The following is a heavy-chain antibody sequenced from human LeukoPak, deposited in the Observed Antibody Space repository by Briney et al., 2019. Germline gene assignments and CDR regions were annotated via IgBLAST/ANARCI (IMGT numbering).Heavy chain of an antibody. CDR1: GFTFSSYS. Sequence: GGSLGLSCAASGFTFSSYSMNWVRQAPGKGLEWVSSISSSSSYIYYADSVKGRFTISRDNAKNSLYLQMNSLRAEDTALYHCARVRVGLLWFGEFGYWGQGTLVTVSS. D-gene: IGHD3-10*01. CDR3: ARVRVGLLWFGEFGY. V-gene: IGHV3-21*04. J-gene: IGHJ4*02. CDR2: ISSSSSYI.